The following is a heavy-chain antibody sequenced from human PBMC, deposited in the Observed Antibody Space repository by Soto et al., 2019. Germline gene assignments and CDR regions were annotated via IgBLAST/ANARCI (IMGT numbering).Heavy chain of an antibody. V-gene: IGHV4-59*12. CDR2: IYYSVST. D-gene: IGHD2-8*01. Sequence: PSETLSLTCTVSGGSISSYYWSWIRQPPGKGLEWIGDIYYSVSTNYNPSLKSRVTISIDTSKNQFSLKLSSVTAADTAVYYCARDRYYRFDPWGQGTLVTVSS. J-gene: IGHJ5*02. CDR1: GGSISSYY. CDR3: ARDRYYRFDP.